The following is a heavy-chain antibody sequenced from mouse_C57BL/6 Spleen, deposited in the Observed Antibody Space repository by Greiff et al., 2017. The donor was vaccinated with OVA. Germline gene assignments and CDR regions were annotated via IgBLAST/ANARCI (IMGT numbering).Heavy chain of an antibody. J-gene: IGHJ4*01. D-gene: IGHD2-3*01. CDR3: ARDEGYGAMDY. Sequence: EVQVVESGPGLVKPSQSLSLTCSVTGYSITSGYYWNWIRQFPGNKLEWMGYISYDGSNNYNPSLKNRISITRDTSKNQFFLKLNSVTTEDTATYYCARDEGYGAMDYWGQGTSVTVSS. V-gene: IGHV3-6*01. CDR1: GYSITSGYY. CDR2: ISYDGSN.